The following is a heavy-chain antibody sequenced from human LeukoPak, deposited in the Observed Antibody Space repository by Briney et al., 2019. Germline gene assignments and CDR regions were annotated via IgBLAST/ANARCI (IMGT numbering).Heavy chain of an antibody. CDR3: ARGYYDSSGYYYFDY. J-gene: IGHJ4*02. D-gene: IGHD3-22*01. CDR2: SNAGNGNT. CDR1: GYTFTSYA. V-gene: IGHV1-3*02. Sequence: ASVKVSCKASGYTFTSYAMHWVRQAPGQRLEWMGWSNAGNGNTKYSQEFQGRVTITRDTSASTAYMELGSLRSEDMAVYYCARGYYDSSGYYYFDYWGQGTLVTVSS.